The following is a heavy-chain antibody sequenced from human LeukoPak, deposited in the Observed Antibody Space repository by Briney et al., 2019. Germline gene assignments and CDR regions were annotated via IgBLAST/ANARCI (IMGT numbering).Heavy chain of an antibody. Sequence: GGSLRLSCTASGFTFSDYYMSWIRQTPGKGLEWLSYISTRDNTIQYADSVKGRFTISRDNANNSVFLQMNNLRAEDSAIYYCARGARWAYYFDYWGQGSLVPVSS. J-gene: IGHJ4*02. V-gene: IGHV3-11*01. CDR3: ARGARWAYYFDY. D-gene: IGHD4-23*01. CDR1: GFTFSDYY. CDR2: ISTRDNTI.